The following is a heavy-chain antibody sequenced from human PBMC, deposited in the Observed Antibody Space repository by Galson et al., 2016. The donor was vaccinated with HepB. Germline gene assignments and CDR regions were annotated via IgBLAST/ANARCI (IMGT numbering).Heavy chain of an antibody. D-gene: IGHD1-14*01. CDR2: ISGSGNSI. Sequence: SLRLSCAASGFTFSNYAMSWVRQAPGKGLEWISSISGSGNSIDTADSVKGRFTISRDNSKKTLDLQMDSLRAEDTALYYCAKDLALTKTRTYLYGLDVWGQGTTVTVSS. V-gene: IGHV3-23*01. J-gene: IGHJ6*02. CDR1: GFTFSNYA. CDR3: AKDLALTKTRTYLYGLDV.